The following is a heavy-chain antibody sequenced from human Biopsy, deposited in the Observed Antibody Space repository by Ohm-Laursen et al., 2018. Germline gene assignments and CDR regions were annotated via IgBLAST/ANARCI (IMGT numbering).Heavy chain of an antibody. J-gene: IGHJ4*02. CDR2: INPSGSTT. D-gene: IGHD6-19*01. Sequence: SSAKVSCKASGYSFTSYYMHWVRQAPGQGLEWMGMINPSGSTTSYPQIFQGRVTMTRDTSKGTVYMELSSLRSADTAVYFCARNTGWYGDLYYFDYWGQGTLVTVSS. CDR1: GYSFTSYY. CDR3: ARNTGWYGDLYYFDY. V-gene: IGHV1-46*01.